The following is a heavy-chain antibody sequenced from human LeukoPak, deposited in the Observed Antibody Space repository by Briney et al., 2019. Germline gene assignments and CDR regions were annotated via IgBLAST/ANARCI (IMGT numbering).Heavy chain of an antibody. D-gene: IGHD6-6*01. J-gene: IGHJ6*03. CDR3: AREAPNYYYMDV. V-gene: IGHV3-66*02. CDR2: IYSGGST. CDR1: GFTVSSNY. Sequence: PGGSLRLSCAASGFTVSSNYMSWVRQAPGKGLEWVSVIYSGGSTYYADSVKGRFTISRDNSKNTLYLQMNRLRAEDTAVYYCAREAPNYYYMDVWGKGTTVTVSS.